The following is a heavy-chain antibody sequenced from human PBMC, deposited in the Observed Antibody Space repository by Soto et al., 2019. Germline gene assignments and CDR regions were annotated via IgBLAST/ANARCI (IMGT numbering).Heavy chain of an antibody. J-gene: IGHJ6*02. V-gene: IGHV4-38-2*01. CDR3: AAATLPGARFYGMDV. CDR1: GYSFNSVHF. CDR2: LSQNGGT. D-gene: IGHD2-2*01. Sequence: SETLSLTCVVSGYSFNSVHFWGWIRQPPGKGLQWIGSLSQNGGTYRNPSLRSRATPSVDTSKNQFSLKLTSVTAADAAVYYCAAATLPGARFYGMDVWGQGSTVTVSS.